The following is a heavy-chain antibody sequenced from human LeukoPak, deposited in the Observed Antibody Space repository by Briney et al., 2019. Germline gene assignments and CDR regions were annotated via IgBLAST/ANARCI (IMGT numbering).Heavy chain of an antibody. CDR1: GYSINSGYY. J-gene: IGHJ4*02. CDR2: IYHSGST. V-gene: IGHV4-38-2*02. D-gene: IGHD3-22*01. Sequence: SETLSLTCNVSGYSINSGYYWGWIRQPPGKGLEWIGAIYHSGSTYYNPSLKSRVTLSVDRSKNQFSLKLSSVTAADTAVYYCTRDYYYYDSSGYNWGQGTLVTVSS. CDR3: TRDYYYYDSSGYN.